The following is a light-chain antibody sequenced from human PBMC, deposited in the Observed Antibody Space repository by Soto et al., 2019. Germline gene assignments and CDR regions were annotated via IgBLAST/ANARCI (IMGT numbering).Light chain of an antibody. V-gene: IGLV2-8*01. CDR1: SSDVGGYNY. CDR2: EVS. Sequence: QSALTQPPSASGSPGQSVTISCTGTSSDVGGYNYVSWYQQHPGKAPKLMIYEVSKRPAGVPDRFSGSKSGNTASPTVSGLQADDEADYYCSSYEGSSDFAVFGGGTKLTVL. J-gene: IGLJ2*01. CDR3: SSYEGSSDFAV.